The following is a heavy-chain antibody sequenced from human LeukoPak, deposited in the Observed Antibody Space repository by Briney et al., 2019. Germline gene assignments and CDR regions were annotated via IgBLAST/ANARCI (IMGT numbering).Heavy chain of an antibody. Sequence: PGRSLRLSCAASGFTFSNYGMHWVRQAPGKGLEWVAVIWYDGSNKYYADSVKGRFTISRENAKNSLYLQMNSLRVGDTAVYYCARGGGFDYWGQGTLVTVSS. V-gene: IGHV3-33*01. CDR1: GFTFSNYG. CDR3: ARGGGFDY. D-gene: IGHD3-10*01. CDR2: IWYDGSNK. J-gene: IGHJ4*02.